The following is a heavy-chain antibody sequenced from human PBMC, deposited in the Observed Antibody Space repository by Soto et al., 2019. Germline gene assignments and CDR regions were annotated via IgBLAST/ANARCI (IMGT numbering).Heavy chain of an antibody. D-gene: IGHD3-16*01. Sequence: SETLSLTCAVYGGSFSGYYWSWIRQPPGKGLEWIGEINHSGSTNYNPSLKSRVTISVDTSKNQFSLKLSSVTAADTAVYYCARGRGVRLPYYDYVWGSPYGYWGQGTLVTVSS. CDR2: INHSGST. CDR3: ARGRGVRLPYYDYVWGSPYGY. J-gene: IGHJ4*02. CDR1: GGSFSGYY. V-gene: IGHV4-34*01.